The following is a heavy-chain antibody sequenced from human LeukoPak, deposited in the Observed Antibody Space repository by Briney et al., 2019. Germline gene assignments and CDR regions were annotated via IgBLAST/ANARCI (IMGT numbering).Heavy chain of an antibody. CDR3: AATYCSSTICYALDY. J-gene: IGHJ4*02. CDR2: IRYDGSNE. D-gene: IGHD2-2*01. V-gene: IGHV3-30*02. Sequence: PGGSLRLSCAVSEFTFSSYGMHWVRQAPGKGLEWVAFIRYDGSNEYYADSVKGRFTISRDNSENTLYLQMESLRPEDTAVYFCAATYCSSTICYALDYWGQGTLVTVSS. CDR1: EFTFSSYG.